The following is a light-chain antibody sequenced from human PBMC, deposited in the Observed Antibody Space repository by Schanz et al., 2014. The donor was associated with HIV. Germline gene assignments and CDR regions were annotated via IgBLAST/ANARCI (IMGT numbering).Light chain of an antibody. V-gene: IGLV1-40*01. CDR3: SSFKGSASYV. J-gene: IGLJ1*01. CDR2: GNS. Sequence: QSVLTQPPSVSGAPGQRVTISCTGSSSNIGAGYDLHWYQQLPGTAPKLLIYGNSNRPSGVPDRFSGSKSGTSASLAITGLQAEDEADYYCSSFKGSASYVFGSGTKLTVL. CDR1: SSNIGAGYD.